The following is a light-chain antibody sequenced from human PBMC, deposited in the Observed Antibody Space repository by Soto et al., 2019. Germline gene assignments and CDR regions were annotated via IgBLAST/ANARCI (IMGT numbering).Light chain of an antibody. CDR3: AAWDDSLRGRV. Sequence: QSVLTQPPSASGTPGQRVTISCSGSNSNIGGNTVSWYQQLPGTAPKSLIYSDNQRPSGVPDRISGYRSGTSASLAISGLQSDDEAEYYCAAWDDSLRGRVFGGGTKLTVL. CDR1: NSNIGGNT. J-gene: IGLJ2*01. V-gene: IGLV1-44*01. CDR2: SDN.